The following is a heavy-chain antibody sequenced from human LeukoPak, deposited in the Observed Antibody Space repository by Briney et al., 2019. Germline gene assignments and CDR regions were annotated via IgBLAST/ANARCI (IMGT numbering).Heavy chain of an antibody. Sequence: SGGSLRLSCAASGFTFSIYAMSWVRQAPGKGLEWVSTISSSGGSTYYADSVKGRFTISRDNSKNTLYLQMNSLRAEDTAVYYCAKSGRAYRDYFDYWGQGTLVTVSP. V-gene: IGHV3-23*01. CDR2: ISSSGGST. CDR3: AKSGRAYRDYFDY. J-gene: IGHJ4*02. CDR1: GFTFSIYA. D-gene: IGHD1-26*01.